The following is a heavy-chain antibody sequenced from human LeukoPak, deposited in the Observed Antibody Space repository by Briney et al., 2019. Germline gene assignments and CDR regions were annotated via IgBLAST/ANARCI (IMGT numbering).Heavy chain of an antibody. J-gene: IGHJ4*02. CDR2: IGSRGTTI. CDR1: GFIFSDYY. CDR3: VGGRIRGVVYFDS. D-gene: IGHD3-10*01. V-gene: IGHV3-11*04. Sequence: KPGGSLRLSCAASGFIFSDYYMNWVRQAPGKGLEWISYIGSRGTTIFYADSVKGRFTVSRDNAKNSLYLQMNSLRPEDTAVYYCVGGRIRGVVYFDSWGQGTLVTVSS.